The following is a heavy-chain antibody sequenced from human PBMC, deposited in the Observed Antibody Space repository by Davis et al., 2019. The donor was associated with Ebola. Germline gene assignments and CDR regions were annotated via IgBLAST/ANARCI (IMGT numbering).Heavy chain of an antibody. V-gene: IGHV4-59*12. D-gene: IGHD4-17*01. J-gene: IGHJ4*02. CDR3: ACGVTTAIFDY. CDR1: GGSISNYY. Sequence: GSLRLSCTVSGGSISNYYWSWIRQPPGKGLEWIGYIYYSGSTNYNPSLKSRVTISVDKSKNQFSLKLSSVTAADTAVYYCACGVTTAIFDYWGQGTLVTVSS. CDR2: IYYSGST.